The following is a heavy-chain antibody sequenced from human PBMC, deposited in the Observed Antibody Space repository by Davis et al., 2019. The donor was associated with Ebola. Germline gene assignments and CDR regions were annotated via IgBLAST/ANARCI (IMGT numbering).Heavy chain of an antibody. CDR2: IRSKANSYAT. Sequence: GGSLRLSCAASGFTFSGSAMHWVCQASGKGLEWVGRIRSKANSYATAYAASVKGGFTISRDDSKNTAYLQMNSLKTEDTAVYYCTVTVTTLDYWGQGTLVTVPS. V-gene: IGHV3-73*01. J-gene: IGHJ4*02. D-gene: IGHD4-17*01. CDR1: GFTFSGSA. CDR3: TVTVTTLDY.